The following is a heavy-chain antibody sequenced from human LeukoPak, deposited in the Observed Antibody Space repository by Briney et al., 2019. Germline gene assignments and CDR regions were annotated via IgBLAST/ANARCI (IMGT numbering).Heavy chain of an antibody. Sequence: ASVKVSCKASAYTFTGYYMNWVRQAPGQGLEWMGWINPNSGGTNYAQKFQGRVTMTRDTSISTAYMELSRLRSDDTAVYYCASTPGEMASQLGYYFEYWGQGTLVTVSS. J-gene: IGHJ4*02. CDR2: INPNSGGT. CDR1: AYTFTGYY. CDR3: ASTPGEMASQLGYYFEY. D-gene: IGHD5-24*01. V-gene: IGHV1-2*02.